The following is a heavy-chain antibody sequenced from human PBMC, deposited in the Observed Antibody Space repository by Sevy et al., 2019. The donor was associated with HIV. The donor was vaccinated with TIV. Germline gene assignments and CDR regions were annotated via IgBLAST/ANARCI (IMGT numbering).Heavy chain of an antibody. V-gene: IGHV3-21*06. CDR1: GFTFSSYR. J-gene: IGHJ5*01. D-gene: IGHD2-2*01. CDR2: IGQSSSYI. Sequence: EGSLRLSCAASGFTFSSYRMNWVRQAPGKELEWVSSIGQSSSYIYYADSVKGRFTISRDNAKNSLYLQMSSLIAEDTAVYYCARVGGVPPNWFDSWGQGTLVTVSS. CDR3: ARVGGVPPNWFDS.